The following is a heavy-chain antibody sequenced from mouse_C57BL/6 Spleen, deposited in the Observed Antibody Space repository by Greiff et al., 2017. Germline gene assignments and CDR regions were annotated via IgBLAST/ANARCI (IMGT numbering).Heavy chain of an antibody. J-gene: IGHJ2*01. D-gene: IGHD1-1*01. Sequence: QVQLQQPGAELVKPGASVKMSCKASGYTFTSYWITWVKQRPGQGLEWIGDIYPGSGSTNYNEKFKSKATLTVDTSSSTAYMQLSSLTSEVSAVYYCARFITTVVATRGCDYWGQGTTLTVSS. CDR3: ARFITTVVATRGCDY. CDR2: IYPGSGST. CDR1: GYTFTSYW. V-gene: IGHV1-55*01.